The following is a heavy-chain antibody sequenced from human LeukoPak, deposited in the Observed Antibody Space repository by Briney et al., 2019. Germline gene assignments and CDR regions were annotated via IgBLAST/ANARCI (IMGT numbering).Heavy chain of an antibody. D-gene: IGHD3-22*01. J-gene: IGHJ4*03. CDR2: ISYDGSNK. Sequence: GGSLRLSCAASGFTFRNYWMSWVRQAPGTGLEWVAVISYDGSNKYYADSVKGRFTISRDNSKNTLYLQMNSLRAEDTAVYYCARGDQIVVVIGYFDYWGQGTLVTVSS. CDR1: GFTFRNYW. CDR3: ARGDQIVVVIGYFDY. V-gene: IGHV3-30-3*01.